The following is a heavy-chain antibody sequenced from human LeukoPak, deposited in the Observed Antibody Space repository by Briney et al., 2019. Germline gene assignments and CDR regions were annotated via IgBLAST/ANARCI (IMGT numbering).Heavy chain of an antibody. J-gene: IGHJ4*02. V-gene: IGHV1-2*06. CDR1: GYTFTGYY. Sequence: ASVKVSCKASGYTFTGYYMHLVRQAPGQGLEWMGRINPNSGGTNYAQKFQGRVTMTRDTSISTAYMGLSRLRSDDTAVYYCARDHKGVLDYLGQGTLVTVSS. CDR3: ARDHKGVLDY. D-gene: IGHD3-10*01. CDR2: INPNSGGT.